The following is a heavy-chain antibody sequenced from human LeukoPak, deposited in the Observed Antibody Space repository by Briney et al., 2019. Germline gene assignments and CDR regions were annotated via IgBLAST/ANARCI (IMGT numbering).Heavy chain of an antibody. CDR1: GGTFSSYA. D-gene: IGHD4-17*01. CDR3: AMDGEYFDY. CDR2: IIPIFGTA. J-gene: IGHJ4*02. Sequence: AASVKVSCKASGGTFSSYAISWVRQAPGQGLEWMGRIIPIFGTANYAQKFQGRVTITTDESTSTAYMELSSLRSEDTAVYYCAMDGEYFDYWGQGTLVTVSS. V-gene: IGHV1-69*05.